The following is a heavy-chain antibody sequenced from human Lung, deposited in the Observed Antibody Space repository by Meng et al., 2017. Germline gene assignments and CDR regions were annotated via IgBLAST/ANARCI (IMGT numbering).Heavy chain of an antibody. CDR2: INHSGST. CDR3: ARGPTTMAHDFDY. V-gene: IGHV4-34*01. CDR1: GGSFSDYY. J-gene: IGHJ4*02. D-gene: IGHD4-11*01. Sequence: QVPLQQWGAGLLKPSETLSITCVLSGGSFSDYYWSWIRQPPGKGLEWIGEINHSGSTNYNPSLESRATISVDTSQNNLSLKLSSVTAADSAVYYCARGPTTMAHDFDYWGQGTLVTVSS.